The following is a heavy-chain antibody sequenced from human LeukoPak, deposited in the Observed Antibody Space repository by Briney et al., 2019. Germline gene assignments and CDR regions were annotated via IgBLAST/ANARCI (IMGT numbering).Heavy chain of an antibody. Sequence: AGGSLRLSCAASGFTFSNYWMNWVRQAPGKGLEWVANIKEDGSEKNYVDSVKGRFTISRDNAKNSLYLQMSSLRAEDTAVYYCARDPLIAVGGIYFDYWGQGTVFTVSS. J-gene: IGHJ4*02. D-gene: IGHD6-19*01. V-gene: IGHV3-7*05. CDR1: GFTFSNYW. CDR2: IKEDGSEK. CDR3: ARDPLIAVGGIYFDY.